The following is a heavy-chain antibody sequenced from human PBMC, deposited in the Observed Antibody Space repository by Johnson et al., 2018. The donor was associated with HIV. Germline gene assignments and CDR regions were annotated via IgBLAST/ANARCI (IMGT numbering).Heavy chain of an antibody. D-gene: IGHD3-16*01. CDR1: GFTFNSYA. V-gene: IGHV3-30-3*01. J-gene: IGHJ3*02. Sequence: QVQLVESGGGVVQPGRSLRVSCVASGFTFNSYAMHWVRQAPGKGLEWVAVISYDGSNKYYADSVKGRFTISRDNSKNTLYLQMNSLRGDDTAVYYCARGGRHDAFDIWGQGTMVTVSS. CDR2: ISYDGSNK. CDR3: ARGGRHDAFDI.